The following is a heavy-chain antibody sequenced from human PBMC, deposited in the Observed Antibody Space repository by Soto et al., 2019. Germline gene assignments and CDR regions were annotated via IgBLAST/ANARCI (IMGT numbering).Heavy chain of an antibody. J-gene: IGHJ5*02. CDR3: ARGRSIRSWFDP. CDR2: INHSGST. CDR1: GGSFSGYY. Sequence: TSETLSLTCAVYGGSFSGYYWSWIRQPPGKGLEWIGEINHSGSTNYNPSLKSRVTISVDTSKNQFSLKLSSVTAADTAVYYCARGRSIRSWFDPWGQGTLVT. V-gene: IGHV4-34*01.